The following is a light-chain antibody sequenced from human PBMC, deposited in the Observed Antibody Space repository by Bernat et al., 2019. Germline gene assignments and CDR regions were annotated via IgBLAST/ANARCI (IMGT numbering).Light chain of an antibody. J-gene: IGKJ1*01. CDR1: QAISKY. Sequence: DILMTQSPSSLSASVGDRVTITCRATQAISKYLAWVQQKPGKAPKSLIYGASTLFSGVPSRFSGSGSGTDFTLTISSLQPEDFATYYCQQSYSTPVTFGQGTKVEIK. CDR2: GAS. CDR3: QQSYSTPVT. V-gene: IGKV1-16*01.